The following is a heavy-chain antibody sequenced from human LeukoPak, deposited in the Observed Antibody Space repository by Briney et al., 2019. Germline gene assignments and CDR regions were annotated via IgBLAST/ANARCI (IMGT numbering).Heavy chain of an antibody. Sequence: PSETLSLTCAVYGGSFSGCYWSWIRQPPGKGLEWIGEINHSGSTNYNPSLKSRVTISVDTSKNQFSLKLSSVTAADTAVYYCARGAVVTAIGARTGIDYWGQGTLVTVSS. V-gene: IGHV4-34*01. CDR1: GGSFSGCY. J-gene: IGHJ4*02. CDR2: INHSGST. CDR3: ARGAVVTAIGARTGIDY. D-gene: IGHD2-21*02.